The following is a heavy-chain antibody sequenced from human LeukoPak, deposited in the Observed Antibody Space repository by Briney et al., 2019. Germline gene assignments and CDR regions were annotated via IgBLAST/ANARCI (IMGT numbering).Heavy chain of an antibody. J-gene: IGHJ6*02. D-gene: IGHD5-18*01. CDR2: INPSGGST. CDR1: GYTFTSYY. CDR3: ARGTSGLQYYYYGMDV. Sequence: GASVKVSCKASGYTFTSYYMHWVRQAPGQGLEWMGIINPSGGSTSYAQKFQGRVTMTRDTSTSTVYMELSSLRSEDTAVYYCARGTSGLQYYYYGMDVWGQGTTVTVSS. V-gene: IGHV1-46*01.